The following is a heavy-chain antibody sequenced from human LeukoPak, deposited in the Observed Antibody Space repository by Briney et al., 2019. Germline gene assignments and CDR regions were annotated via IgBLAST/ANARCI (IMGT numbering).Heavy chain of an antibody. CDR2: INWNGGST. CDR3: ARDSDIVVVIATSSFGY. V-gene: IGHV3-20*04. CDR1: GFTLDDYG. D-gene: IGHD2-21*01. J-gene: IGHJ4*02. Sequence: GGSLRLSCAASGFTLDDYGMSWVRQAPGKGLEWVSGINWNGGSTGYADSVKGRFTISRDNAKNSLYLQMNSLRAEDTALYYCARDSDIVVVIATSSFGYWGQGTLVTASS.